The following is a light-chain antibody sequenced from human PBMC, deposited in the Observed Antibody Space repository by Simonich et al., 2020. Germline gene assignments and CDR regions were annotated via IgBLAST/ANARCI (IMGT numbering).Light chain of an antibody. CDR3: SSYTSSSTVV. Sequence: QSALTQPASVAGSPGQSITISCTGTSSDVGSYNLVSWYQKHPGKAPEIIIYEGSKRPSGVAHRFSGSKSGNTASLTISGLQAEDEADYYCSSYTSSSTVVFGGGTKLTVL. CDR1: SSDVGSYNL. V-gene: IGLV2-14*02. J-gene: IGLJ2*01. CDR2: EGS.